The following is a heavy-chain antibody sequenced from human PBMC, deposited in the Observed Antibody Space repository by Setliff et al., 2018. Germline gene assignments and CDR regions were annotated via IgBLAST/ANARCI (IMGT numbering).Heavy chain of an antibody. V-gene: IGHV4-34*01. CDR2: INHRGTT. J-gene: IGHJ5*02. Sequence: TSETLSLTCAGYGGSFSGYYWNWIRQAPGKGLEWIGEINHRGTTSYTPSLKGRVTISVDTSKNLFSLKLSSVTAADTAVYFCARGPRFDYESPTYRRRFDPWGQGTAVTVSS. CDR1: GGSFSGYY. CDR3: ARGPRFDYESPTYRRRFDP. D-gene: IGHD3-22*01.